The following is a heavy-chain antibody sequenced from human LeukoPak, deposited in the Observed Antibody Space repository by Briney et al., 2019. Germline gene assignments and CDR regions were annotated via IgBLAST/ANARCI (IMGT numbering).Heavy chain of an antibody. CDR2: MNPNSGNT. CDR1: GYTFTSYD. J-gene: IGHJ4*02. CDR3: ARRVRHDGSNYLLDY. D-gene: IGHD3-22*01. Sequence: SVKVSCTTSGYTFTSYDINSVRQATGQGLEWMGWMNPNSGNTGYAQKFQGRVTMTRNTSISTAYMELSSLRSEDTAMYYCARRVRHDGSNYLLDYWGQGTLVTVSS. V-gene: IGHV1-8*01.